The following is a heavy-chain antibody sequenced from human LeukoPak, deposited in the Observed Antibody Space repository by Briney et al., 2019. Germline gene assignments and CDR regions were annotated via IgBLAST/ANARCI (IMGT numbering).Heavy chain of an antibody. CDR3: ARAAPHCSSTSCYLDYYYYGMDV. CDR2: IYYSGST. J-gene: IGHJ6*02. D-gene: IGHD2-2*01. CDR1: GGSISSYY. V-gene: IGHV4-59*01. Sequence: PSETLSLTCTVSGGSISSYYWSWIRQPPGKGLEWIGYIYYSGSTNYNPSLKSRVTISVDTSKNQFSLKLSSVTAADTAVYYCARAAPHCSSTSCYLDYYYYGMDVWGQGTTVTVSS.